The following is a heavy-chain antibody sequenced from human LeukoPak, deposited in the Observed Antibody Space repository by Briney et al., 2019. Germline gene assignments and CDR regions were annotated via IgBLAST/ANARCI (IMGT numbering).Heavy chain of an antibody. D-gene: IGHD2-21*02. CDR3: ARAPSDYYYYYYGMDV. CDR2: IWYDGSNK. CDR1: GFTFSSYG. Sequence: GGSRRLSCAASGFTFSSYGMHWVRQAPGKGLEWVAVIWYDGSNKYYADSVKGRFTISRDNSKNTLYLQMNSLRAEDTAVCYCARAPSDYYYYYYGMDVWGQGTTVTVSS. J-gene: IGHJ6*02. V-gene: IGHV3-33*01.